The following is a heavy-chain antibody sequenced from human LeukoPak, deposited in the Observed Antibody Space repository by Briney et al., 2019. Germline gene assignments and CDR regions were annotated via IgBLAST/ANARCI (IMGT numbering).Heavy chain of an antibody. J-gene: IGHJ4*02. CDR2: IYRGGST. Sequence: GGSLRPSCAASGFTFSSYAMHWVRQAPGKGLEWVSIIYRGGSTNYADSVKGRFTISGDTSKNTLYLQMNSLRAEDTAVYYCARLSANSSAYFFDYWGQGTLVTVSS. CDR1: GFTFSSYA. D-gene: IGHD3-22*01. V-gene: IGHV3-66*04. CDR3: ARLSANSSAYFFDY.